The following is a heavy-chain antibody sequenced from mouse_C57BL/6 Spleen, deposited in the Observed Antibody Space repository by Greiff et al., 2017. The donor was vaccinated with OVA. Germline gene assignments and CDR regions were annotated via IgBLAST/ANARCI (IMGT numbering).Heavy chain of an antibody. CDR3: ARVYRRDYYAMDY. CDR2: IYPSDSET. V-gene: IGHV1-61*01. Sequence: QVQLQQPGAELVRPGSSVKLSCKASGYTFTSYWMDWVTQRPGQGLEWIGNIYPSDSETPYNQKFKDKATLTVDKSSSTAYMQLSSLTSEDSAVYYCARVYRRDYYAMDYWGQGTSVTVSS. CDR1: GYTFTSYW. D-gene: IGHD2-14*01. J-gene: IGHJ4*01.